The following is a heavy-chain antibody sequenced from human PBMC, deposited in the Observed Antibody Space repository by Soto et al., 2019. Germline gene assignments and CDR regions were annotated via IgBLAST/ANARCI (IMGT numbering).Heavy chain of an antibody. CDR2: IWYDGSNK. Sequence: GGSLRLSCAASGFTFSSYGMHWVRQAPGKGLEWVAVIWYDGSNKYYADSVKGRFTISRDNSKNTLYLQMNSLRAEDTAVYYCGGTMVRPGESYYYYGMDVWGQGTTVTVSS. V-gene: IGHV3-33*01. CDR1: GFTFSSYG. CDR3: GGTMVRPGESYYYYGMDV. D-gene: IGHD3-10*01. J-gene: IGHJ6*02.